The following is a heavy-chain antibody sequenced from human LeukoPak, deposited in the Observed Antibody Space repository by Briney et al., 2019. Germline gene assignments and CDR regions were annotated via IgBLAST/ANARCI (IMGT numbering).Heavy chain of an antibody. Sequence: SVKVSCKASGGTFSSYAISWVRQAPGQGLEWMGGIIPIFGTANYAQKFQGRVTITADKSTSTAYMELSSLRSEDTAVYYCARDRRYYGSGSYYYWGQGTLVTVSS. J-gene: IGHJ4*02. CDR1: GGTFSSYA. CDR3: ARDRRYYGSGSYYY. D-gene: IGHD3-10*01. CDR2: IIPIFGTA. V-gene: IGHV1-69*06.